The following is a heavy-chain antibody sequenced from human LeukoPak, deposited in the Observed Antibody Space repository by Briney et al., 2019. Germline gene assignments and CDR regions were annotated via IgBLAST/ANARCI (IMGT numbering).Heavy chain of an antibody. J-gene: IGHJ4*02. CDR1: GYTFTTYG. CDR3: AKDQGTGGTIDY. D-gene: IGHD1-1*01. V-gene: IGHV1-18*01. Sequence: ASVKVSCKASGYTFTTYGVSWVRQAPGQGLEWMGWISADNGKTNYAQNVQGRVTMTTDTFTSTAYMELRSLRSDDTAVYYCAKDQGTGGTIDYWGQGTLVTVSS. CDR2: ISADNGKT.